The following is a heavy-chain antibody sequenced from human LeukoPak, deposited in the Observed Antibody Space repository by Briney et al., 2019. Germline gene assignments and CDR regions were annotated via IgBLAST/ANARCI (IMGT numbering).Heavy chain of an antibody. CDR2: INHSGST. Sequence: PSETLSLTCAVYGGSFSGYYWSWIRQPPGKGLERIGEINHSGSTNYNPSLKSRVTISVDTSKNQFSLKLSSVTAADTAVCYCASLGYGDYVGVDYWGQGTLVTVSS. J-gene: IGHJ4*02. D-gene: IGHD4-17*01. CDR1: GGSFSGYY. CDR3: ASLGYGDYVGVDY. V-gene: IGHV4-34*01.